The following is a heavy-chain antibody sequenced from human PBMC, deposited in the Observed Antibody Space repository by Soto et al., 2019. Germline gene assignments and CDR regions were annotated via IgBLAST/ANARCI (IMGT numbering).Heavy chain of an antibody. D-gene: IGHD2-2*02. Sequence: SETLSLTCTVSGGSITGGSISSTTYYWGWIRQPPGKGLEWIGSIYYSGSTYYNPSLKSRVTISVDTSKNQFSLKLSSVTAADTAVYYCATIPATTILTDYWGQGTLVTV. V-gene: IGHV4-39*01. CDR2: IYYSGST. J-gene: IGHJ4*02. CDR1: GGSITGGSISSTTYY. CDR3: ATIPATTILTDY.